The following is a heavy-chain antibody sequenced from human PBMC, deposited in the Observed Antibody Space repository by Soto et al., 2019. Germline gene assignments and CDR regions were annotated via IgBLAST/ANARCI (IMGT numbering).Heavy chain of an antibody. CDR3: ARDSDTSGHYTHLDV. V-gene: IGHV3-33*01. D-gene: IGHD3-22*01. CDR2: MWSDGSSK. J-gene: IGHJ6*02. Sequence: GGSLRLSCAGTGFTFSFYGIHWVRQAPGKGLEWVTVMWSDGSSKYYADSVKGRFTISRDNSKNTLYLQMNSLRAEDTAVCYCARDSDTSGHYTHLDVWGQGTTVTVS. CDR1: GFTFSFYG.